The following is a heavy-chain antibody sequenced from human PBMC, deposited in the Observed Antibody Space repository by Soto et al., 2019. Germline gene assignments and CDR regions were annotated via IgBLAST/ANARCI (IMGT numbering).Heavy chain of an antibody. D-gene: IGHD2-8*01. V-gene: IGHV1-18*01. CDR2: ISGYNGDT. CDR3: ARKVSDRYCTNGLCYVLDY. J-gene: IGHJ4*02. CDR1: GYTFTRYG. Sequence: ASVKVSCKASGYTFTRYGISWVRQAPGQGLEWMGWISGYNGDTNYAQKVQGRVTMTIDTSTSTAYMELRSLTSDDTAIYYCARKVSDRYCTNGLCYVLDYWGQGTLVTVSS.